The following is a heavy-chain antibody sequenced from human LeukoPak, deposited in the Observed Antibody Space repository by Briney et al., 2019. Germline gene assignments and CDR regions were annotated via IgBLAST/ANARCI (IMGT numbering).Heavy chain of an antibody. Sequence: GGSLRLSCAASGFTFSSYTMNWVRQAPGKGLGWVSSIGSSSTNTYYADSVKGRFTISRDNAKNSLYLQMNSLRAEDTAVYYCARVSRSNSLNFDYWGQGTLVTVSS. CDR1: GFTFSSYT. J-gene: IGHJ4*02. V-gene: IGHV3-21*01. D-gene: IGHD4-23*01. CDR3: ARVSRSNSLNFDY. CDR2: IGSSSTNT.